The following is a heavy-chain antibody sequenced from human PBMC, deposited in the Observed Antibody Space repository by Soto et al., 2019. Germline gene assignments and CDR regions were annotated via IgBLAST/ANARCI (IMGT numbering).Heavy chain of an antibody. V-gene: IGHV1-46*01. CDR1: GYTFTSYY. Sequence: GXSVKVSCKASGYTFTSYYMHWVRQAPVQGLEWMGIINPSGGSTSYAQKFQGRVTMTRDTSTSTVYMELSSLRSEDTAVYYCARLRIASQNYYGMDVWGQGTTVTVSS. CDR2: INPSGGST. CDR3: ARLRIASQNYYGMDV. J-gene: IGHJ6*02.